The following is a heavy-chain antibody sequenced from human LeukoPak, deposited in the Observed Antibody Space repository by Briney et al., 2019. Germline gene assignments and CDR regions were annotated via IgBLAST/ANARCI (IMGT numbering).Heavy chain of an antibody. CDR2: INSDGSST. CDR1: GFTFSSYW. D-gene: IGHD7-27*01. V-gene: IGHV3-74*01. J-gene: IGHJ3*02. Sequence: GGSLRLSCAASGFTFSSYWMHWVRQAPGKGLVWVSRINSDGSSTSYADSVKGRFTISRDNSKNTLYLQMNSLRAEDTAVYYCWYWGDAFDIWGQGTMVTVSS. CDR3: WYWGDAFDI.